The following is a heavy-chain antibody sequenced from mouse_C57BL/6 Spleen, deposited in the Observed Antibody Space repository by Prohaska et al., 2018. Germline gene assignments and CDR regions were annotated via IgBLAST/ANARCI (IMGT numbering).Heavy chain of an antibody. CDR2: INPNNGGT. CDR1: GYTFTDYY. V-gene: IGHV1-26*01. Sequence: SGYTFTDYYMNWVKQSHGKSLEWIGDINPNNGGTSYNQKFKGKATLNVDKSSSTAYMELRSLTSEDSAVYYCARGEYYAMDYCGQGTAVTVSS. J-gene: IGHJ4*01. CDR3: ARGEYYAMDY.